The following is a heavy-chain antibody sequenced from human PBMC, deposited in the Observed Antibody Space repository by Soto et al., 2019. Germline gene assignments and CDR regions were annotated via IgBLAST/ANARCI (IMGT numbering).Heavy chain of an antibody. CDR2: ISAYNWHT. Sequence: QVQLVQSGPEVKKPGASVKVSCKASGYTFTNYGFNWVRQAPGQGLEWLGWISAYNWHTKYSQIFQARVIMTTDTATSTAYMELRSLTSDDTALYFCAREGAATSPLGYWGQGTLVTVSS. J-gene: IGHJ4*02. CDR3: AREGAATSPLGY. D-gene: IGHD3-16*01. CDR1: GYTFTNYG. V-gene: IGHV1-18*01.